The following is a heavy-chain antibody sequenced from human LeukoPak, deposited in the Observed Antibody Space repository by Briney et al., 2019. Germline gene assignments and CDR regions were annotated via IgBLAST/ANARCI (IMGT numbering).Heavy chain of an antibody. Sequence: ASVKVSCKASGYTFTDYTMHWLRQAPGQRLDWMGWINGGSGNTKYSPEFQGRVTITRDTSASTAYMELSSLRSEDTAVYYCARDSGSGSNDYWGQGTLVTVSS. CDR2: INGGSGNT. D-gene: IGHD1-26*01. J-gene: IGHJ4*02. CDR3: ARDSGSGSNDY. V-gene: IGHV1-3*01. CDR1: GYTFTDYT.